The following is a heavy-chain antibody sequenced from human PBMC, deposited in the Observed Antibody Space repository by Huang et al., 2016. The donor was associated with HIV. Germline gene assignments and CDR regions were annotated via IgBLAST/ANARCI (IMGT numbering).Heavy chain of an antibody. V-gene: IGHV4-39*01. CDR2: VSFRGKT. J-gene: IGHJ4*02. Sequence: LLQESGPGLVKPSETLSLTCIVSGGSVNNDNYYWGWIRHPPGKGLGWIVGVSFRGKTFTSPLLNGRVVMSIDTSNSQFSLTLRAVTAADSAMYYCARQTAPTNGVYNFFLRYWGPGSLVTVSS. D-gene: IGHD2-8*01. CDR1: GGSVNNDNYY. CDR3: ARQTAPTNGVYNFFLRY.